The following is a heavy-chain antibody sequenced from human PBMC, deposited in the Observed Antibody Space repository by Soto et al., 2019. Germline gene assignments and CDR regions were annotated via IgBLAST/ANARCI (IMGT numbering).Heavy chain of an antibody. CDR2: ISNDGSNK. D-gene: IGHD3-16*01. Sequence: SLRLSCAASGFTFSDYGMHWVRQAPGKGLEWVAVISNDGSNKYYVDSVKGRFTISRDKSKNTLDLQMNSLRAEDTAVYFCAKLVDKSLDDYWGQGALVTVSS. J-gene: IGHJ4*02. CDR1: GFTFSDYG. CDR3: AKLVDKSLDDY. V-gene: IGHV3-30*18.